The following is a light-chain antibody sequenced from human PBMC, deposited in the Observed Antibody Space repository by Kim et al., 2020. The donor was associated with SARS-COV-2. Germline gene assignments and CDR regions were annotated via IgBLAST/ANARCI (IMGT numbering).Light chain of an antibody. CDR3: QQYESYLLT. CDR1: QTVNNW. Sequence: DIQMTQSPSTLSASVGDRVTITCRASQTVNNWLAWYQQKAGKAPKLLIYRASRLQSGVPSRFSGSGSGTEFTLTINSLQADDFATYYCQQYESYLLTFGGGTKVDIK. V-gene: IGKV1-5*03. CDR2: RAS. J-gene: IGKJ4*01.